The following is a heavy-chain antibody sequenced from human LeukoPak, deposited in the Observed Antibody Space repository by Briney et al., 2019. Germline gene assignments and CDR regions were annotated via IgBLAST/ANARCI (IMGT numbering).Heavy chain of an antibody. CDR1: GFTFSSYS. Sequence: PGGSLRLSCAASGFTFSSYSMNWVRQAPGKGLEWVSSISSSSSYIYYADSVKGRFTISRDNAKNSLYLQMNSLRAEDTAVYYCARDPAIVVVPAAIHRPDAFDIWGQGTMVTVSS. CDR3: ARDPAIVVVPAAIHRPDAFDI. CDR2: ISSSSSYI. J-gene: IGHJ3*02. D-gene: IGHD2-2*01. V-gene: IGHV3-21*01.